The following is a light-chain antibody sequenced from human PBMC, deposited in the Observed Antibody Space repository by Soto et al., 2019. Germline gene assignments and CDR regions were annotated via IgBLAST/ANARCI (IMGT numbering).Light chain of an antibody. CDR2: ENS. V-gene: IGLV1-51*02. CDR1: SSNIGSND. J-gene: IGLJ1*01. Sequence: QSLLTQPPSVSAAPGQKVTLSCSGNSSNIGSNDVSWYQQLPGKAPKLLIYENSQRPSGIPDRFSGSKSGTSATLGITGLQTGDEADYYCGTWDSSLIALFGTGTKVTVL. CDR3: GTWDSSLIAL.